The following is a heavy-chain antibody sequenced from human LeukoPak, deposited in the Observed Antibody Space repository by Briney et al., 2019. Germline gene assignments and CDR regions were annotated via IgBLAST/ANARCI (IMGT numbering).Heavy chain of an antibody. CDR1: GGSFSGYY. D-gene: IGHD3-3*01. V-gene: IGHV4-34*01. CDR3: ARGTSPYDFWSGYPDGPWGFDY. J-gene: IGHJ4*02. Sequence: PSETLSLTCAVYGGSFSGYYWSWIRQPPGKGLEWIGEINHSGSTNYNPSLKSRVTISVDTSKNQFSLKLSSVTAADTAVYYCARGTSPYDFWSGYPDGPWGFDYWGQGTLVTVSS. CDR2: INHSGST.